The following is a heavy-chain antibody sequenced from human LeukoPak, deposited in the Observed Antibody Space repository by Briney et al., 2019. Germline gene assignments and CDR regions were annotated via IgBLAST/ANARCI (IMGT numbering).Heavy chain of an antibody. J-gene: IGHJ4*02. CDR3: ARDNDWAF. CDR2: INHNVETT. V-gene: IGHV3-48*02. D-gene: IGHD3-9*01. Sequence: PGGSLRLSCAASGFPLSSYGMSWVRQAPGKGLEWDSYINHNVETTYYPYIVKGRFTISRDNAKNSLYLQMNSLRDEDTAVYYCARDNDWAFWGQGTLVTVSS. CDR1: GFPLSSYG.